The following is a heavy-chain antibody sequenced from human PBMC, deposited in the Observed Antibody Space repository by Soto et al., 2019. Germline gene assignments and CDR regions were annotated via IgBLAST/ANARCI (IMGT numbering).Heavy chain of an antibody. CDR3: ARRYGGAFDI. V-gene: IGHV4-31*03. CDR1: GGSISSGGYY. Sequence: TSETLSLTCTVSGGSISSGGYYWSWIRQHAGKGLGWIGYIYYSGSTYYNPSLKSRVTISVDTSKNQFSLKLSSVTAADTAVYYWARRYGGAFDIGGQGTMVTVSS. J-gene: IGHJ3*02. CDR2: IYYSGST. D-gene: IGHD3-10*01.